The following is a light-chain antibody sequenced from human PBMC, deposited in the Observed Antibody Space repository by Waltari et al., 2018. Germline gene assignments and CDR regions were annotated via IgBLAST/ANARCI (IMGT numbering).Light chain of an antibody. Sequence: QSALTQPASVSGSPGQSITISCTGTSSDVGAYDNVYWYQQHQGKAPKIMIDDVTKRPSGVSNRFSGSKSGNTASLTISGLQAEDEADYYCSSYRGSFTLVFGGGTKVTVL. CDR3: SSYRGSFTLV. CDR1: SSDVGAYDN. J-gene: IGLJ3*02. CDR2: DVT. V-gene: IGLV2-14*03.